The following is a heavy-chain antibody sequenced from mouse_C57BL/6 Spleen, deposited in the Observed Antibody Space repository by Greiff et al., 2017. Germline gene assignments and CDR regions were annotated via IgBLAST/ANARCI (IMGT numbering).Heavy chain of an antibody. D-gene: IGHD3-3*01. Sequence: DVMLVESGGDLVKPGGSLKLSCAASGFTFSSYGMSWVLQTPDKRLEWVATISSGGSYTYYPDSVKGRFTISRDNAKNTLYLQMSSLKSEDTAMYYCARGEGPYYFDYWGQGTTLTVSS. CDR3: ARGEGPYYFDY. CDR1: GFTFSSYG. CDR2: ISSGGSYT. J-gene: IGHJ2*01. V-gene: IGHV5-6*02.